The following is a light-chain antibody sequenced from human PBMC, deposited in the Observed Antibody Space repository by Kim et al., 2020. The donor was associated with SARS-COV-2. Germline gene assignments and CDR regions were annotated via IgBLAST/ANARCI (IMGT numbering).Light chain of an antibody. CDR3: ATWDDSLNAWV. Sequence: GRRGTISCSGGNSNIGANTVNWYQQFPGTAPKLLIYANDRRPSGVPDRFSVSQSGTSASLAISGLQSEDEADYYCATWDDSLNAWVFGGGTKLTVL. CDR1: NSNIGANT. CDR2: AND. J-gene: IGLJ3*02. V-gene: IGLV1-44*01.